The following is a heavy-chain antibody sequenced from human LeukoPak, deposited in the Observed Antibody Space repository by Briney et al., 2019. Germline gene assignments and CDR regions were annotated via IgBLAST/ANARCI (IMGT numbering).Heavy chain of an antibody. CDR1: GYTFTSYG. J-gene: IGHJ6*02. V-gene: IGHV1-18*01. Sequence: ASVKVSCKASGYTFTSYGISWVRQAHGQGIEWMGWISAYNGNTNYAQKLQGRVTMTTDTSTSTAYMELRSLRSDDTAVYYCARDDYGDYVIDYYYGMDVWGQGTTVTVSS. CDR2: ISAYNGNT. CDR3: ARDDYGDYVIDYYYGMDV. D-gene: IGHD4-17*01.